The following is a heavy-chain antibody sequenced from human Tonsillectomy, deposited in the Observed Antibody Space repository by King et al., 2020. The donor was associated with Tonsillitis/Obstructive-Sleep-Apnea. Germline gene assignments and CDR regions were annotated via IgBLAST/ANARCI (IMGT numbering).Heavy chain of an antibody. CDR3: ARVATAMGTKIDI. CDR1: GFTFSSFW. CDR2: IKRDGSEK. V-gene: IGHV3-7*03. D-gene: IGHD5-18*01. J-gene: IGHJ3*02. Sequence: VQLVESGGDLVQPGRSLRLSCAASGFTFSSFWMSWVRQAPGKGLEWVANIKRDGSEKYYVDSVKGRFTISRDNAKNSLYLQMNSLRAEDTAVYYCARVATAMGTKIDIWGRRTMVTVSS.